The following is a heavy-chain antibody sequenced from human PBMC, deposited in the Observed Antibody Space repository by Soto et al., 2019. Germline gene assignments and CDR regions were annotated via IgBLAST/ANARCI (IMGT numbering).Heavy chain of an antibody. CDR1: GFTFSNYA. D-gene: IGHD6-13*01. CDR2: IGGSGHST. Sequence: GGSLRLSCAASGFTFSNYAMSWVRQAPGKGLEWVSAIGGSGHSTYYTDTVKGRFTISRDNSKNTLFLQMNSLRAEDTAVFHCAKDKQTSTWYFDYWGQGA. J-gene: IGHJ4*02. V-gene: IGHV3-23*01. CDR3: AKDKQTSTWYFDY.